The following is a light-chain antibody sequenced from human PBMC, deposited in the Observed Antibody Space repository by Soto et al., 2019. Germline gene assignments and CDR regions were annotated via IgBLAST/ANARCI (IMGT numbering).Light chain of an antibody. CDR3: QLYSGSPWT. CDR1: QSINNKY. J-gene: IGKJ1*01. Sequence: EIVLTQSPGTLSLSPGERATLSCRASQSINNKYLAWYQQEPGQTPRLLIHGVSIRATGIPDRFSGSGSGTDFTLTISRLEPEDFAVYYCQLYSGSPWTVGQGTKMEIK. V-gene: IGKV3-20*01. CDR2: GVS.